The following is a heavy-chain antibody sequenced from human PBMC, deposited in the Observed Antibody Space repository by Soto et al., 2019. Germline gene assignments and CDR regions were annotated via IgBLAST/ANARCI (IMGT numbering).Heavy chain of an antibody. CDR1: GGSINSGGYY. V-gene: IGHV4-31*03. D-gene: IGHD4-4*01. CDR2: LYYRGNT. CDR3: ARYVTTSTSTYYYAMDF. J-gene: IGHJ6*02. Sequence: SETLSLTCTVSGGSINSGGYYWNWIRQHPGKGLEWLGYLYYRGNTYYNPSLKSRITISGDTSKNQSSLKLSSGTAADTAVYYGARYVTTSTSTYYYAMDFWGQGTTVTVSS.